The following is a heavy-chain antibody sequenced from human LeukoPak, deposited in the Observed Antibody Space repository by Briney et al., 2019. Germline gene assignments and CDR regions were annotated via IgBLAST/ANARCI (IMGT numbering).Heavy chain of an antibody. CDR3: ARHWYSSSWYFSDYYYGMDV. CDR2: IYYSGST. Sequence: SETLSLTYTVSGGSNSSYYWSWIRQPPGKGLEWIGYIYYSGSTNYNPSLKSRVTISVDTSKNQFSLKLSSVTAADTAVYYCARHWYSSSWYFSDYYYGMDVWGQGTTVTVSS. J-gene: IGHJ6*02. D-gene: IGHD6-13*01. V-gene: IGHV4-59*08. CDR1: GGSNSSYY.